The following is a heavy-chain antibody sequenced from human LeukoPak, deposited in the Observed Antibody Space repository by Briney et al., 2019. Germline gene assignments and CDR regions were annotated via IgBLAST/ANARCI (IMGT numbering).Heavy chain of an antibody. CDR2: ISYDGSNK. J-gene: IGHJ6*02. CDR1: GFTFSSYA. V-gene: IGHV3-30-3*01. CDR3: ARALGVVVPAAYYYYGMDV. Sequence: GGSLRLSCAASGFTFSSYAMHWVRQAPGKGLEWVAVISYDGSNKYYADSVKGRFTISRDNSKNTLYLQMNSLRSEDTAVYYCARALGVVVPAAYYYYGMDVWGQGTTVTVSS. D-gene: IGHD2-2*01.